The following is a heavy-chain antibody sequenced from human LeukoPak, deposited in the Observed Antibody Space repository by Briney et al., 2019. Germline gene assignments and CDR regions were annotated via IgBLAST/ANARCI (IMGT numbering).Heavy chain of an antibody. CDR1: GFVFTAYY. CDR3: ARGNRGYDLDWFDP. D-gene: IGHD5-12*01. Sequence: ASVKVSCKASGFVFTAYYMHWVRQATGQGLEWMGWMNPNSGNTGYAQKFQGRVTMTRNTSISTAYMELSSLRSEDTAVYYCARGNRGYDLDWFDPWGQGTLVTVSS. V-gene: IGHV1-8*02. J-gene: IGHJ5*02. CDR2: MNPNSGNT.